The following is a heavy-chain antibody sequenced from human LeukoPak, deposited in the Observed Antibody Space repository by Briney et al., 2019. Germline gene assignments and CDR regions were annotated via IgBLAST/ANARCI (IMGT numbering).Heavy chain of an antibody. J-gene: IGHJ3*02. CDR2: FDPEDGET. CDR3: AAYSSSSGRDAFDI. CDR1: GYTLTELS. D-gene: IGHD6-6*01. Sequence: ASVKVSCTVSGYTLTELSMHWVRQAPGKGLEWMGGFDPEDGETIYAQKFQGRVTMTEDTSTDTAYMELSSLRSEDTAVYYCAAYSSSSGRDAFDIWGQGTMVTVSS. V-gene: IGHV1-24*01.